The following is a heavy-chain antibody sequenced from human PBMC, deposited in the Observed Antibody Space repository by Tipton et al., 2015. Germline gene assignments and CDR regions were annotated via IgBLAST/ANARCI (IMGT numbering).Heavy chain of an antibody. D-gene: IGHD3-22*01. CDR3: AREVWYNDSTGYDY. CDR1: GDSISNTNYY. V-gene: IGHV4-39*07. CDR2: IHHGGST. J-gene: IGHJ4*02. Sequence: TLSLTCNVSGDSISNTNYYWSWIRQPPGKGLEWIGEIHHGGSTNYNPSLKSRVTMSVDTSKNQFSLHLSSVTAADTAVYYCAREVWYNDSTGYDYWGQGTLVTVSS.